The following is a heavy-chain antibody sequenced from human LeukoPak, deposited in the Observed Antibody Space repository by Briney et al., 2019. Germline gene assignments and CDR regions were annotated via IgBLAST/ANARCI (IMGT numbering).Heavy chain of an antibody. V-gene: IGHV3-20*04. Sequence: GGSLRLSCAASGFTFDDYGMSWVRQAPGKGLEWVSGINWNGGSTGYADSVKGRFTIPRDNAKNSLYLQMNSLRAEDTALYYCARTQTPGAGANDAFDIWGQGTMVTVSS. CDR1: GFTFDDYG. CDR2: INWNGGST. CDR3: ARTQTPGAGANDAFDI. D-gene: IGHD1-26*01. J-gene: IGHJ3*02.